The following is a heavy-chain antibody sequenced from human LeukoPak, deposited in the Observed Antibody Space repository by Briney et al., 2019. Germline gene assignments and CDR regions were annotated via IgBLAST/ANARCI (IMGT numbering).Heavy chain of an antibody. D-gene: IGHD5-24*01. CDR3: ARGGDDYIYADYYFDY. V-gene: IGHV1-46*01. CDR2: INPSGGTT. Sequence: WASVKVSCKASGYTFTSYYMHWVRQAPGQGLEWMGIINPSGGTTSYAQKFQGRVTVTRDMSTSTVYMELSSLRSEDTAVYYCARGGDDYIYADYYFDYWGQGTLVTVSS. J-gene: IGHJ4*02. CDR1: GYTFTSYY.